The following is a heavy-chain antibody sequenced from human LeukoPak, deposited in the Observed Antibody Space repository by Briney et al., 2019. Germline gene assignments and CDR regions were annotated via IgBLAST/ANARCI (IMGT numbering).Heavy chain of an antibody. Sequence: SETLSLTCAVYGGSFSGYYWSWIRQPPGKGLEWIGEINHSGSTNYNPSLKSRVTISVDTSKNQFSPKLSSVTAADTAVYYCARVPRHCSSTSCYFWYFDLWGRGTLVTVSS. CDR3: ARVPRHCSSTSCYFWYFDL. J-gene: IGHJ2*01. D-gene: IGHD2-2*01. CDR1: GGSFSGYY. V-gene: IGHV4-34*01. CDR2: INHSGST.